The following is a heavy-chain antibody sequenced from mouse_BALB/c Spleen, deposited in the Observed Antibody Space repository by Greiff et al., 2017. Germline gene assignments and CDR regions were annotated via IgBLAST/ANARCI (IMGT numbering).Heavy chain of an antibody. V-gene: IGHV7-3*02. CDR3: ARDNYGWYFDV. CDR1: GFTFSSYA. D-gene: IGHD1-1*01. CDR2: IRNKANGYTT. Sequence: EVMLVESGGGLVKPGGSLKLSCAASGFTFSSYAMSWVRQSPGKALEWLGFIRNKANGYTTEYSASVKGRFTISRDNSQSILYLQMNTLRAEDSATYYCARDNYGWYFDVWGAGTTVTVSS. J-gene: IGHJ1*01.